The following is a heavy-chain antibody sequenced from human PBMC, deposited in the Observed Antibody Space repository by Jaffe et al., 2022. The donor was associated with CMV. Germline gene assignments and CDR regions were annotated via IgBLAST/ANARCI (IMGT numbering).Heavy chain of an antibody. Sequence: QLQLQESGPGLVKPSETLSLTCTVSGGSISSSSYYWGWIRQPPGKGLEWIGSIYYSGSTYYNPSLKSRVTISVDTSKNQFSLKLSSVTAADTAVYYCARQRNYDFWSGYPNWFDPWGQGTLVTVSS. J-gene: IGHJ5*02. CDR3: ARQRNYDFWSGYPNWFDP. CDR2: IYYSGST. V-gene: IGHV4-39*01. D-gene: IGHD3-3*01. CDR1: GGSISSSSYY.